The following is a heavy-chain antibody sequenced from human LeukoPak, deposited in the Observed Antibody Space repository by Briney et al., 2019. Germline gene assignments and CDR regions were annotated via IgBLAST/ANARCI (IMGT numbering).Heavy chain of an antibody. CDR1: GYTFTGYY. CDR2: INPNSGGT. CDR3: ARVRAMKNYYGSGSYYSP. J-gene: IGHJ5*02. Sequence: GASVKVSCKASGYTFTGYYMHWVRQAPGQGLEWMGWINPNSGGTNYAQKFQGRVTMTRDTSISTAYMELSRLRSDDTAVYYCARVRAMKNYYGSGSYYSPWGQGTRVTVSS. D-gene: IGHD3-10*01. V-gene: IGHV1-2*02.